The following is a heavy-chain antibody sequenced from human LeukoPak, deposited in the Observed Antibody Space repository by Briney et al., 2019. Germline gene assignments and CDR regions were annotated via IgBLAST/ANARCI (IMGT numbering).Heavy chain of an antibody. CDR1: GGTFSSYT. J-gene: IGHJ6*03. CDR2: IIPIFGTA. D-gene: IGHD5-12*01. Sequence: GASVKVSCKASGGTFSSYTISWVRQAPGQGLEWMGRIIPIFGTANYAQKFQGRVTITADESTSTAYMELSSLRSEDTAVYYCARDGNSGYRAPYYYYYMDVWGKGTTVTVSS. V-gene: IGHV1-69*13. CDR3: ARDGNSGYRAPYYYYYMDV.